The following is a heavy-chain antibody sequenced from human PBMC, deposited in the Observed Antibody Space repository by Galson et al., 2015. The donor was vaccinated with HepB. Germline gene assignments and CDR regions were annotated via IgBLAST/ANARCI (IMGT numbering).Heavy chain of an antibody. D-gene: IGHD3-16*01. CDR2: IGRSSGHT. CDR1: GFPFSNYS. Sequence: SLRLSCAASGFPFSNYSITWVRQAPGKGLEWVSSIGRSSGHTYYADSVKGRFTISRDNDKNSLYLQMKSLRAEDTALYYCARDGEWGGSAGPTLDYWGQGTLVTVSS. CDR3: ARDGEWGGSAGPTLDY. V-gene: IGHV3-21*01. J-gene: IGHJ4*02.